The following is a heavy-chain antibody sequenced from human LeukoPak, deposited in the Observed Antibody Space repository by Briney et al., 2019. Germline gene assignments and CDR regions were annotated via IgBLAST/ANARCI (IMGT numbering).Heavy chain of an antibody. Sequence: GGSLRLSCAASGFTFSTYWMSWVRQAPGKGLEGVSAISGSGFSTYYADSVKGRFTVSRDNSKNTLYLQMSSLRAEDTAVYYCAKSPRYFDWLPTGDYYYYYMDVWGKGTTVTVSS. J-gene: IGHJ6*03. V-gene: IGHV3-23*01. D-gene: IGHD3-9*01. CDR1: GFTFSTYW. CDR2: ISGSGFST. CDR3: AKSPRYFDWLPTGDYYYYYMDV.